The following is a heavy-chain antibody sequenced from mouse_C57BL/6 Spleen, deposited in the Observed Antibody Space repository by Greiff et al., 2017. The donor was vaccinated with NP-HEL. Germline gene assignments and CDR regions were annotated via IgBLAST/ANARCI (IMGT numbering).Heavy chain of an antibody. Sequence: VQLQESGAELVRPGTSVKMSCKASGYTFTNYWIGWAKQRPGHGLEWIGDIYPGGGYTNYNEKFKGKATLTADKSSSTAYMQFSSLTSEDSAIYYCARRGYYGSSYGYFDYWGQGTTLTVSS. CDR2: IYPGGGYT. CDR3: ARRGYYGSSYGYFDY. V-gene: IGHV1-63*01. D-gene: IGHD1-1*01. J-gene: IGHJ2*01. CDR1: GYTFTNYW.